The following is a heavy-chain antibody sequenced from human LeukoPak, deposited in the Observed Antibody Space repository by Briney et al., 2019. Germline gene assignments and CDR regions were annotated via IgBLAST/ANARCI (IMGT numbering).Heavy chain of an antibody. CDR2: IWYDGSNK. Sequence: GGSLRLSCAASGFTFSSYGMHWVRQAPGKGLEWVAVIWYDGSNKYYADSVKGRFTISRDNSKNTLYLQKNSLRAEDTAVYYCARDGTVTTMDYWGQGTLVTVSS. J-gene: IGHJ4*02. CDR3: ARDGTVTTMDY. CDR1: GFTFSSYG. D-gene: IGHD4-17*01. V-gene: IGHV3-33*01.